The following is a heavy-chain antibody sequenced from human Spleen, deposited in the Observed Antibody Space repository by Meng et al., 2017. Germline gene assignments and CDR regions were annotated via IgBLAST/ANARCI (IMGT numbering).Heavy chain of an antibody. CDR2: ISSSSTYI. CDR3: ARDPRRDGYHYYYYGIDV. V-gene: IGHV3-21*01. Sequence: GGSLRLSCAASGFIFSGYSMNWVRQAPGKGLEWVSSISSSSTYIKYADSVKGRFIISRDNAKNSLYLQMSSLRAEDTAVYYCARDPRRDGYHYYYYGIDVWGQGTTGTGAS. CDR1: GFIFSGYS. D-gene: IGHD5-24*01. J-gene: IGHJ6*02.